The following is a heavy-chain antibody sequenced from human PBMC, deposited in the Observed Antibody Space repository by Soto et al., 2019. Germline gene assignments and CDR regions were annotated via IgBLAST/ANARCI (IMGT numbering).Heavy chain of an antibody. Sequence: QLQLQESGPGLVKPSQTLSLTCSVSGDSISSRVYYCGWIRQPPGRGLEWTGNFYYFGSTYYIPSLKRRVTILGDTSHNQLSLRLRSVPAADTAVYYWATSTMTSNSFDPWCQGTLVTVSS. J-gene: IGHJ5*02. D-gene: IGHD3-3*01. CDR2: FYYFGST. CDR1: GDSISSRVYY. V-gene: IGHV4-39*01. CDR3: ATSTMTSNSFDP.